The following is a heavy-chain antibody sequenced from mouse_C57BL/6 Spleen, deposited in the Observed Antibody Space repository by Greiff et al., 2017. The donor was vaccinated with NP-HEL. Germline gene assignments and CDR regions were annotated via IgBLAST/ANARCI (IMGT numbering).Heavy chain of an antibody. Sequence: VQLQQSGAELVRPGASVKLSCTASGFNITDDYMHWVKQRPEQGLEWIGWIDPENGDTEYASKFKGKATITVDTSSNTAYLQLSSLTSEDTAVYVGTGDYDWFAYWGQGTLVTVSA. D-gene: IGHD2-4*01. CDR1: GFNITDDY. CDR3: TGDYDWFAY. V-gene: IGHV14-4*01. J-gene: IGHJ3*01. CDR2: IDPENGDT.